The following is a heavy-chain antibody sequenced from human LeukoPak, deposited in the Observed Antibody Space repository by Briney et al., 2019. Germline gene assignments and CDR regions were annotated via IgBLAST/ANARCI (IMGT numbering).Heavy chain of an antibody. Sequence: SETLSLTCTVSGYSISSGYYWGWIRQPPGKGLEWIGSIFHSGRTHYNPSLKSRVTTSVDTSKNQFSLKLTSVSAADTAVYNCARGSNYHYFDQWGQGTLVTVSS. CDR2: IFHSGRT. CDR1: GYSISSGYY. CDR3: ARGSNYHYFDQ. V-gene: IGHV4-38-2*02. J-gene: IGHJ4*02. D-gene: IGHD4-11*01.